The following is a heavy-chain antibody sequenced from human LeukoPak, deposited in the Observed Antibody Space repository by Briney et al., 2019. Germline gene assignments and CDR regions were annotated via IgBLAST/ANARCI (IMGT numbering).Heavy chain of an antibody. Sequence: GGSLRLSCAASGFTFSSYWMSWVRQAPGKGLEWVANIKQDGSEKYYVDSVKGRFTISRDNAKNSLYLQMNSLRAEDTAVYYCARVGPYCSSTSCYSPADYWGQGTLVTVSS. CDR2: IKQDGSEK. V-gene: IGHV3-7*01. CDR3: ARVGPYCSSTSCYSPADY. J-gene: IGHJ4*02. D-gene: IGHD2-2*01. CDR1: GFTFSSYW.